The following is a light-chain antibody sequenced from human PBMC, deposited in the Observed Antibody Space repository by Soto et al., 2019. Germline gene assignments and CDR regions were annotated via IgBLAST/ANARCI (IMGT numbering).Light chain of an antibody. J-gene: IGKJ5*01. Sequence: EIVLTQSPATLSLSPGERATLSCRASQSVSSYLAWYQQKPGQAPRLLIYDASNRATGIPARFSGSGSGTDLTLTISSLEPEDFAVDYCQQRSNWPPSITFGQGTRLEIK. CDR3: QQRSNWPPSIT. CDR2: DAS. V-gene: IGKV3-11*01. CDR1: QSVSSY.